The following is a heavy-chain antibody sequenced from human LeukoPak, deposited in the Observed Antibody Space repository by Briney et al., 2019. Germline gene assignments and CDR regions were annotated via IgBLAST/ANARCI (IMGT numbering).Heavy chain of an antibody. Sequence: SETLSLTCTVSGGSISSYDWSWIRQPPGKGLEWIGYIYYSGSTNYNPSLKRRGTISVHPSNTQFSLKLRSVTAADTAVYYCARHTPPAPWELPSYYYYYGMDVWGQGTTVTVSS. D-gene: IGHD1-26*01. V-gene: IGHV4-59*08. CDR1: GGSISSYD. CDR2: IYYSGST. J-gene: IGHJ6*02. CDR3: ARHTPPAPWELPSYYYYYGMDV.